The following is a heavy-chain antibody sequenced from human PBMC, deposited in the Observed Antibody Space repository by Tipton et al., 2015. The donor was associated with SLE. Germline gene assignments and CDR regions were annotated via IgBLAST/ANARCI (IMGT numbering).Heavy chain of an antibody. J-gene: IGHJ4*02. V-gene: IGHV4-39*01. CDR3: ARGDTGDDYFDN. CDR1: GGSIISSSHY. CDR2: IYYSGSP. D-gene: IGHD7-27*01. Sequence: TLSLTCTVSGGSIISSSHYWGWIRQPPGKGLEYIGSIYYSGSPYYNPSLKSRITISLDTSKNQFSLKLGSVTAADTAVYYCARGDTGDDYFDNWGQGTLVTVSS.